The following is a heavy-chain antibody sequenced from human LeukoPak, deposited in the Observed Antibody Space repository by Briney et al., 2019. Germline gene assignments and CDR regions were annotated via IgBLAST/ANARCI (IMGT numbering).Heavy chain of an antibody. D-gene: IGHD6-13*01. J-gene: IGHJ4*02. CDR2: IYYSGST. CDR1: GGSISSSSYY. CDR3: ARTTGSSWYFDY. V-gene: IGHV4-61*01. Sequence: SETLSLTCTVSGGSISSSSYYWSWIRQPPGKGLEWIGYIYYSGSTNYNPSLKSRVTISVDTSKNQFSLKLSSVTAADTAVYYCARTTGSSWYFDYWGQGTLVTVSS.